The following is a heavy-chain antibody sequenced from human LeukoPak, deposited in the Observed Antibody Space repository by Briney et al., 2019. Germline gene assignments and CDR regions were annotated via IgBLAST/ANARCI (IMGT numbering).Heavy chain of an antibody. Sequence: GGSLRLSCAASGFTFSSYAMSWVRQAPGKGLEWVSSISDSDSGSGTYYADSVKGRFTISRDNSKNMVYLQMNSLRAEDTAVYYCAKDTFSGYSSSWYPYCFDYWGQGTLVTVSS. CDR1: GFTFSSYA. V-gene: IGHV3-23*01. CDR2: ISDSDSGSGT. D-gene: IGHD6-13*01. J-gene: IGHJ4*02. CDR3: AKDTFSGYSSSWYPYCFDY.